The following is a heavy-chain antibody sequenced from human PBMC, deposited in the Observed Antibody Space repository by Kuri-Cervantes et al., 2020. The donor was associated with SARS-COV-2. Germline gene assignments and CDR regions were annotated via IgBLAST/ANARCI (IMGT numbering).Heavy chain of an antibody. J-gene: IGHJ5*02. CDR3: ARDQSIHFGVLVGATDVTWFDP. CDR2: IGSSNYYK. D-gene: IGHD2-8*02. CDR1: GFTFSDHN. V-gene: IGHV3-21*01. Sequence: GESLKIPCTGSGFTFSDHNMNWVRQAPGKGLEWVASIGSSNYYKHYADSVKGRFTISRDNAKNSLYLQMSSLRADDTAMYYCARDQSIHFGVLVGATDVTWFDPWGQGTLVTVSS.